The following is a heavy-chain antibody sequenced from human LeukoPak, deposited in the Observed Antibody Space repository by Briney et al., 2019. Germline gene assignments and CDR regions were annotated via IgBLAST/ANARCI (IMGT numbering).Heavy chain of an antibody. CDR2: INPNSGGT. CDR1: GYTFTGYY. D-gene: IGHD2-8*01. J-gene: IGHJ4*02. CDR3: ARELPMVYAQIAWDY. V-gene: IGHV1-2*02. Sequence: ASVKVSCKASGYTFTGYYMHWVRQAPGQGLEWMGWINPNSGGTNYAQKFQGRVTMTRDTSISTAYMELSRLRSDDTAVYYCARELPMVYAQIAWDYWGQGTLVTVSS.